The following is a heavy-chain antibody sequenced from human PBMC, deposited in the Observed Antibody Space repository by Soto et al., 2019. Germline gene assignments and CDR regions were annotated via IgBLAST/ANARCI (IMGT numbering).Heavy chain of an antibody. Sequence: GGSLRLSCAASGFTFSSFWMHWVRQAPGKGLVWVSRINNDGSSTAYADSVKGRFSISRDNAKSTLYLQVTSLRAEDTAVYYCARDPLIGNTDYGLDVWGQGTTVTVSS. V-gene: IGHV3-74*01. D-gene: IGHD2-21*01. CDR1: GFTFSSFW. CDR2: INNDGSST. CDR3: ARDPLIGNTDYGLDV. J-gene: IGHJ6*02.